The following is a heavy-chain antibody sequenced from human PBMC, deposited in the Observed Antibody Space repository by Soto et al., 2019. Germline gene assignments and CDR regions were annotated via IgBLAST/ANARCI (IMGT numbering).Heavy chain of an antibody. J-gene: IGHJ5*01. CDR3: AKEGAGYYDSSPYDS. CDR2: ISGSGEST. D-gene: IGHD3-22*01. CDR1: GFPFSGYA. V-gene: IGHV3-23*01. Sequence: GGSLRLSCAASGFPFSGYAMSWVRRAPGKGPEWVSSISGSGESTHYADSVKGRSTISRDNSKNTLYLQMNSLRAEDTAVYYCAKEGAGYYDSSPYDSWGQGTLVTVSS.